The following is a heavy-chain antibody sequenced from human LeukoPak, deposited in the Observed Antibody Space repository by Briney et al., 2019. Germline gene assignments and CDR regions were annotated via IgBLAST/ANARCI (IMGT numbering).Heavy chain of an antibody. CDR1: GGSISSYY. CDR2: IYYSGST. V-gene: IGHV4-59*08. CDR3: ARHSIYYYYGMDV. D-gene: IGHD4-11*01. Sequence: PSETLSLTCTVSGGSISSYYWSWIRQPPGKGLEWIGYIYYSGSTNYNPSLKSRVTISVDTSKNQLSLKLSSVTAADTAVYYCARHSIYYYYGMDVWGQGTTVTVSS. J-gene: IGHJ6*02.